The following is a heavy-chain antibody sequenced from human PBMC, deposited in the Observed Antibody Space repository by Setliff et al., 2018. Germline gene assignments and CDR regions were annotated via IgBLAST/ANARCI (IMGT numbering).Heavy chain of an antibody. J-gene: IGHJ4*02. CDR2: IYYSGST. CDR3: AKRFPDGYSHGRYFDY. V-gene: IGHV4-59*01. Sequence: TLSLTCTVSGGSISSYYWSWIRQPPGKGLEWIGYIYYSGSTNYNPSLKSRVTISVDTSKNQFSLKLSSVTAADTAVYYCAKRFPDGYSHGRYFDYWGQGTLVTVSS. D-gene: IGHD5-18*01. CDR1: GGSISSYY.